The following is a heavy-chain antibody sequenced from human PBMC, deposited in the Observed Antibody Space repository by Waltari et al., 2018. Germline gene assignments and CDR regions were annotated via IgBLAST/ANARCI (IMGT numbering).Heavy chain of an antibody. Sequence: EVQLVESGGGLVQPGGSLRLSCAASGFTFSSYWMSWVRQAPGKGLEWVANIKQDGSEKYYGECVKRRCTISRDNAKNALYQQMNRLKAEDTAVYYCARVDNYYYYYNMDVWGKGTTVTVSS. V-gene: IGHV3-7*01. CDR1: GFTFSSYW. CDR2: IKQDGSEK. J-gene: IGHJ6*03. CDR3: ARVDNYYYYYNMDV.